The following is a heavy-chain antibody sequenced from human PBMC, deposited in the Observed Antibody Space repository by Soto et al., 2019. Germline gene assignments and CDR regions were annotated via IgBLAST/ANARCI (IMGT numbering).Heavy chain of an antibody. CDR3: ARAGGSGSYCEPPYYFDY. V-gene: IGHV3-21*01. CDR2: ISSSSSYI. CDR1: GFTFSSYS. D-gene: IGHD3-10*01. J-gene: IGHJ4*02. Sequence: GGSLRLSCAASGFTFSSYSMNWVRQAPWKGLEWVSSISSSSSYIYYADSVKGRFTISRDNAKNSLYLQMNSLRAEDTAVYYCARAGGSGSYCEPPYYFDYWGQGTLVTVSS.